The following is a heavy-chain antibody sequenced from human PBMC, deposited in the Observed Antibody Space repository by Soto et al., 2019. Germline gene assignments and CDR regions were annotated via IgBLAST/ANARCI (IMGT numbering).Heavy chain of an antibody. CDR1: GFSVSGMY. J-gene: IGHJ4*02. Sequence: EVQLVESGGDLVQPGGSLRLSCAVSGFSVSGMYMTWVRQVPGKGLEWISLLYTDDTAYYADSVKGRFTISKDSSKDTLFLQMSGLRAEDAAVYYCARVATSYTDVDHWGQGTLVTVSS. CDR3: ARVATSYTDVDH. D-gene: IGHD5-18*01. V-gene: IGHV3-66*01. CDR2: LYTDDTA.